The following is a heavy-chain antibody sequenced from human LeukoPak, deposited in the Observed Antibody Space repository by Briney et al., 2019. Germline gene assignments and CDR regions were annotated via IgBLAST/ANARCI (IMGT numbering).Heavy chain of an antibody. Sequence: GGSLRLSCAASGFTFSSYWMSWVRQAPGKGLEWVANIKQDGNEKYYVDSVKGRFTISRDNAKNSLYLQMNSLRAEDTAVYYCARDAVTKYYYGMDVWGKGTTVTVSS. CDR2: IKQDGNEK. V-gene: IGHV3-7*03. CDR3: ARDAVTKYYYGMDV. J-gene: IGHJ6*04. D-gene: IGHD4-23*01. CDR1: GFTFSSYW.